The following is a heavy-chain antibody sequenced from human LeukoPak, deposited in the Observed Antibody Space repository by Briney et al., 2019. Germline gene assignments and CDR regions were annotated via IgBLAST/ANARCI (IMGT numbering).Heavy chain of an antibody. Sequence: VATVNVSCKVSGYTFTDYYMHWVQQAPGKGLEWMGLVDPEDGETIYAEKFQGRVTITADTSTDTAYMELSSLRSEDTAVYYCATGPNWGFAFWGQGTLVTVSS. V-gene: IGHV1-69-2*01. CDR1: GYTFTDYY. CDR3: ATGPNWGFAF. D-gene: IGHD7-27*01. J-gene: IGHJ4*02. CDR2: VDPEDGET.